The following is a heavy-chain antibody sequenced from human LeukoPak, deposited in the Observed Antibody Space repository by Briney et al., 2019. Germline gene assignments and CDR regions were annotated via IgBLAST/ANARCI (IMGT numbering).Heavy chain of an antibody. CDR3: AGIQLWSPFDY. D-gene: IGHD5-18*01. Sequence: GGSLRLSCAASGFTVSSNYMSWVRQAPGKGLEGGSVIYSGGRPYSAASVKGRFTISRDNSKNTLYLQMNSLRAEDPAVYYCAGIQLWSPFDYWGQGTLVTVSS. J-gene: IGHJ4*02. V-gene: IGHV3-66*01. CDR1: GFTVSSNY. CDR2: IYSGGRP.